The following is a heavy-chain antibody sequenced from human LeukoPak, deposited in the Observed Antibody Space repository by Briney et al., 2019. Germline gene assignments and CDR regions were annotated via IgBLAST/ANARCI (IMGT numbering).Heavy chain of an antibody. CDR3: ARVFDS. Sequence: SGTLSLTCTVSGGSLYTSDYYWGWVRQPPGKGPEWIGDIFYTGKTNYNPSLKSRVSISIDTSKNQFSLKLTSVTAADTAVYYCARVFDSWGQGTLVTVSS. CDR1: GGSLYTSDYY. CDR2: IFYTGKT. V-gene: IGHV4-39*07. J-gene: IGHJ4*02.